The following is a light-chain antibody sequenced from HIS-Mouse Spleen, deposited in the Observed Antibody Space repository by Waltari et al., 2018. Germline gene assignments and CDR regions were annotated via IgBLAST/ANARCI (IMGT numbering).Light chain of an antibody. CDR1: QGISSY. Sequence: LQVTQSPFLLFCIGGNRVHITCRASQGISSYLAWYQQKPGKAPKLLIYAASTLQSGVPSRFSGSGSGTEFTLTISSLQPEDFATYYCQQLNSYPPTFGQGTKVEIK. J-gene: IGKJ1*01. CDR3: QQLNSYPPT. CDR2: AAS. V-gene: IGKV1-9*01.